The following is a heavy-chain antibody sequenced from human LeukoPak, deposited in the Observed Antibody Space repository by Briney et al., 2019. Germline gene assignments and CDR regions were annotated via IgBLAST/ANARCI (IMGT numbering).Heavy chain of an antibody. V-gene: IGHV1-2*02. D-gene: IGHD2-15*01. CDR1: GYTFTEYY. J-gene: IGHJ3*02. CDR2: INPNSGGT. CDR3: ASYSGQDYAFDI. Sequence: ASVKVSCKTSGYTFTEYYIHWVRQAPGQGLEWMGWINPNSGGTNYAQKFQGRVTMTRDTSISTAYMELSRLRSDDTAVYYCASYSGQDYAFDIWGQGTMVTVSS.